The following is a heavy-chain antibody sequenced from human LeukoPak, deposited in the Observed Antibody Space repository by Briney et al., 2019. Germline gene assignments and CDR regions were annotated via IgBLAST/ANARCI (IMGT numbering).Heavy chain of an antibody. V-gene: IGHV3-23*01. CDR1: GFTFSSYA. Sequence: GGSLRLSCAASGFTFSSYAMSWVRQAPGKGLEWVSAISGSGGSTYYADSVKGRFTISRDNSKNTLYLQMNSLRAEDTAVYYCARAFNAPMQSQQLDYYGMDVWGQGTTVTVSS. CDR2: ISGSGGST. CDR3: ARAFNAPMQSQQLDYYGMDV. J-gene: IGHJ6*02. D-gene: IGHD6-13*01.